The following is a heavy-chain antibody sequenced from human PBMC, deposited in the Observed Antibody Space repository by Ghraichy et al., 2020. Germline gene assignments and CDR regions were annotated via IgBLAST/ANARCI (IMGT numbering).Heavy chain of an antibody. CDR2: INSDGSTT. D-gene: IGHD3-22*01. CDR1: GFTFSTYW. V-gene: IGHV3-74*01. J-gene: IGHJ6*02. Sequence: GGSLRLSCAASGFTFSTYWMHWVRQAPGKGLVWVPRINSDGSTTNYADSVKGRFTISRDNAKNTLYLQMNSLRGEDTAVYYCAVGYDSSGSYGMDVWGQGTTVAVSS. CDR3: AVGYDSSGSYGMDV.